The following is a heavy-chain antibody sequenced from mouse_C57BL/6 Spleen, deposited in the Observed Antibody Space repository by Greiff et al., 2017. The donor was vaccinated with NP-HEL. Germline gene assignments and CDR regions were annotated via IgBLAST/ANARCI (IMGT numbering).Heavy chain of an antibody. D-gene: IGHD2-4*01. J-gene: IGHJ4*01. CDR1: GYTFTDYE. CDR2: IDPVTGGT. Sequence: QVQLQQSGAELVRPGASVTLSCKASGYTFTDYELHWVKQTPVHGLAWIGAIDPVTGGTAYNQKFKGKAILTADKSSSTAYMELRSLTSEDSAVYYCTRWGYDYDGYYAMDYWGQGTSVTVSS. V-gene: IGHV1-15*01. CDR3: TRWGYDYDGYYAMDY.